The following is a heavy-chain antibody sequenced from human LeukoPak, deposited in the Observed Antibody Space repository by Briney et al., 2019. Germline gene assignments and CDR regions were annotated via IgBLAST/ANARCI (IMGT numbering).Heavy chain of an antibody. CDR2: IYSGGST. J-gene: IGHJ5*02. V-gene: IGHV3-66*01. CDR1: EFSVGSNY. CDR3: AKDRAYITSWYGCSTP. Sequence: GGSLRLSCAASEFSVGSNYMTWVRQAPGKGLEWVSLIYSGGSTYYADSVKGRFTISRDNSKNTLYLQMHSLRVEDTAVYYCAKDRAYITSWYGCSTPWGQGTLVTVSS. D-gene: IGHD3-10*01.